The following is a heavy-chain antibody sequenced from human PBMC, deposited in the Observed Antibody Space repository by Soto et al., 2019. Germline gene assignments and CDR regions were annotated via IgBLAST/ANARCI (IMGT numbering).Heavy chain of an antibody. Sequence: QVQLVESGGGVVQPGRSLRLSCAASGFTFSSYGMHWVRQAPGKGLEWEAVISYDGSNKYYADSVKGRFTISRDNSKNTLYLQMNSLRAEDTAVYYCAGTDYWGQGTLVTVSS. V-gene: IGHV3-30*03. CDR3: AGTDY. CDR1: GFTFSSYG. D-gene: IGHD1-1*01. CDR2: ISYDGSNK. J-gene: IGHJ4*02.